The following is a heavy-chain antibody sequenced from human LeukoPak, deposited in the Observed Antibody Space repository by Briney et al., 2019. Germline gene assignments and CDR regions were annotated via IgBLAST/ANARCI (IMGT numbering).Heavy chain of an antibody. V-gene: IGHV3-20*04. CDR2: INWNGGST. CDR3: ARSNYYDSSGYFGRNAFDI. Sequence: GGSLRLSCVASGFTFSNYAMSWVRQAPGKGLEWVSGINWNGGSTGYADSVKGRFTISRDNAKNSLYLQMNSLRAEDTALYYCARSNYYDSSGYFGRNAFDIWGQGTMVTVSS. D-gene: IGHD3-22*01. J-gene: IGHJ3*02. CDR1: GFTFSNYA.